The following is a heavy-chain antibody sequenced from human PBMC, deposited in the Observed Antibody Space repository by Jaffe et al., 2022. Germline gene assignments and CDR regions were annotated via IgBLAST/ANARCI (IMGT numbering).Heavy chain of an antibody. Sequence: QVQLQESGPGLVKPSETLSLTCTVSGGSISSYYWSWIRQPPGKGLEWIGYIYYSGSTNYNPSLKSRVTISVDTSKNQFSLKLSSVTAADTAVYYCARVKNYYDSSGPTLYYFDYWGQGTLVTVSS. CDR3: ARVKNYYDSSGPTLYYFDY. CDR1: GGSISSYY. D-gene: IGHD3-22*01. J-gene: IGHJ4*02. V-gene: IGHV4-59*01. CDR2: IYYSGST.